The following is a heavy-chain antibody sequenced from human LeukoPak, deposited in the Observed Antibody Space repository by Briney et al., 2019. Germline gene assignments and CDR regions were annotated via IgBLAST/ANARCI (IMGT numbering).Heavy chain of an antibody. CDR3: AKGLKTGVGPYKGYHYYMDV. CDR1: GIKFSNYA. V-gene: IGHV3-64*04. D-gene: IGHD3-10*01. Sequence: GGSLRLSCKASGIKFSNYALDWVRQAPGKGLEYVSAIGTNAGDTHYRESVKGRFTISRDNSYNTVSLQMNSLRDEDTGVYYCAKGLKTGVGPYKGYHYYMDVWGKGATVTVSS. CDR2: IGTNAGDT. J-gene: IGHJ6*03.